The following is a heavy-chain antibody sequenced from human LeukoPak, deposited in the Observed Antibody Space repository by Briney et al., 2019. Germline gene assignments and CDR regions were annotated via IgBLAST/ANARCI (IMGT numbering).Heavy chain of an antibody. J-gene: IGHJ2*01. V-gene: IGHV1-18*01. CDR2: ISAYNGNT. CDR3: ATLYSSSEGSRYWYFDL. D-gene: IGHD6-6*01. CDR1: GYTFTSYG. Sequence: GASLKVSCKASGYTFTSYGISWVRQAPGQGLEWMGWISAYNGNTNYAQKLQGRVTMTTDTSTSTAYMEQRSLRSDDTAVYYCATLYSSSEGSRYWYFDLWGRGTLVTVSS.